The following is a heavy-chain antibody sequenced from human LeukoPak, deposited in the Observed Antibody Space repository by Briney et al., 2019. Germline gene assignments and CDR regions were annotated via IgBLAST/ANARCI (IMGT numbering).Heavy chain of an antibody. V-gene: IGHV3-30*18. D-gene: IGHD1-14*01. CDR2: ISYDGSNK. CDR3: AKDQVRSEYLYYYYYGMDV. J-gene: IGHJ6*04. Sequence: GRSLRLSCAASGFTFSSYGMPWVRQAPGKGLEWVAVISYDGSNKYYADSVKGRFTISRDNSKNTLYLQMNSLRAEDTAVYYCAKDQVRSEYLYYYYYGMDVWGKGTTVTVSS. CDR1: GFTFSSYG.